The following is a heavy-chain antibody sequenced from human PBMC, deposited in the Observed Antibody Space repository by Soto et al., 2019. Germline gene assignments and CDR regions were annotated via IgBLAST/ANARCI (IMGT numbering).Heavy chain of an antibody. CDR2: ISGSGGST. Sequence: EVQLLESGGGLVQPGGSLRLSCAASGFTFSSYAMSWVRQAPGKGLEWVSAISGSGGSTYYADSVKGRFTISRDNSKNTLYLQTNCLRAEDKAGYYCEKGIWEHVTWFAPWGQGSLVTVSS. V-gene: IGHV3-23*01. J-gene: IGHJ5*02. CDR3: EKGIWEHVTWFAP. D-gene: IGHD1-26*01. CDR1: GFTFSSYA.